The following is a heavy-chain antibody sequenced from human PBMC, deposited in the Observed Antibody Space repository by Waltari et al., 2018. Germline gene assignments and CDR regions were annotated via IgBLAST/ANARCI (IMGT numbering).Heavy chain of an antibody. J-gene: IGHJ2*01. D-gene: IGHD3-3*01. Sequence: EVQLVESGGGLVKPGGSLRLSCGASGFSFSSYSMNWVRQAPGKGLGWVSSISSSTTYIHYADSGKGRFTISRDNAKNSLYLQMNSLRVEDTALYYCVKGAAYDFTRKWYFDLWGRGTLVTVSS. CDR3: VKGAAYDFTRKWYFDL. CDR2: ISSSTTYI. V-gene: IGHV3-21*04. CDR1: GFSFSSYS.